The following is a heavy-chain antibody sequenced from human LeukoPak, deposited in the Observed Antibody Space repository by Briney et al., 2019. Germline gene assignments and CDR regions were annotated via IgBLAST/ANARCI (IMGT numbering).Heavy chain of an antibody. Sequence: ASVKVSCKASGYTFTDYYVHWVRQAPGQGLEWMGWISPDSGSTNYEQKFQGRVTMTRDTSISTAYMELSSLTSDDTAVYYCARPYGGNPHFDYWGQGTLVTVSP. CDR1: GYTFTDYY. D-gene: IGHD4-23*01. J-gene: IGHJ4*02. CDR2: ISPDSGST. CDR3: ARPYGGNPHFDY. V-gene: IGHV1-2*02.